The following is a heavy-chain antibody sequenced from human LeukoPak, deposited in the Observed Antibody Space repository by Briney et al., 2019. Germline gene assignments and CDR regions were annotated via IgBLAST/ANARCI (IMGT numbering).Heavy chain of an antibody. CDR1: GYTFTSYY. CDR2: INPTGGST. D-gene: IGHD6-19*01. J-gene: IGHJ3*02. CDR3: ARGIAVAGTPDAFDI. Sequence: ASVKVSCKASGYTFTSYYMHWVRQAPGQGLEWMGIINPTGGSTSYAQKFQGRVTMTRDTSTSTVYMGLSSLRSEDTAVYYCARGIAVAGTPDAFDIWGQGTLVTVAS. V-gene: IGHV1-46*01.